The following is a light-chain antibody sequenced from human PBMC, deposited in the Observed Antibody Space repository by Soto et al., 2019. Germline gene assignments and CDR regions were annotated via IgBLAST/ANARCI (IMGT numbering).Light chain of an antibody. Sequence: QSALTQPPSASGTPGQRVTISCSGSSSNMGSNIVNWYQQLPGAAPKLLIYSKDQRPSGVPDRFSGSKSGTSASLVISGLQSEDEADYYCAAWDDSLNGVVFGGGTKLTVL. J-gene: IGLJ2*01. CDR1: SSNMGSNI. CDR2: SKD. CDR3: AAWDDSLNGVV. V-gene: IGLV1-44*01.